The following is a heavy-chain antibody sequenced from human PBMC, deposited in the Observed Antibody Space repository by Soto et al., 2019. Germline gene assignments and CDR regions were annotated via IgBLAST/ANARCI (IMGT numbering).Heavy chain of an antibody. J-gene: IGHJ2*01. CDR3: ARDRGEYTSSWFWYFSH. CDR2: LNIAGTI. CDR1: GASISSFN. Sequence: SETLSLTCSVSGASISSFNWNWVRQPAGKGPEWVGRLNIAGTINYNPSLKSRITMSVDTSKNQISLHLRSVTAADTAIYYCARDRGEYTSSWFWYFSHWGHGTLVTVPQ. V-gene: IGHV4-4*07. D-gene: IGHD6-13*01.